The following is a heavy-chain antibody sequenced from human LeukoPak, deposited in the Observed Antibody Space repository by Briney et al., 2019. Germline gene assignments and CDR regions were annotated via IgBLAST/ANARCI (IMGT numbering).Heavy chain of an antibody. CDR1: GYTFTGYY. CDR3: ARDVYYYYYYMDV. V-gene: IGHV1-2*02. J-gene: IGHJ6*03. CDR2: INPNSRRT. Sequence: ASVKVSCKASGYTFTGYYMHWVRQAPGQGLEWMGWINPNSRRTNYAQTLQGRVTMTTNTSISTAYMELSRLRSDDTAVYYCARDVYYYYYYMDVWGKGTTVTVSS.